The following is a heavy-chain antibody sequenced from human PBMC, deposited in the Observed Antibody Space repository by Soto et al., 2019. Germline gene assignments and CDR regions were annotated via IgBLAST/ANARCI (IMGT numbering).Heavy chain of an antibody. CDR3: AKDVSGPTRYCSSTSCYT. CDR2: SIPIFGTA. V-gene: IGHV1-69*13. D-gene: IGHD2-2*02. CDR1: GGTFNNYA. J-gene: IGHJ5*02. Sequence: VASVKVSCKASGGTFNNYAITWVRQAPGEGLEWVGGSIPIFGTASYAQKFQGRVTISVDESTSTAYMELSSLRSEDTAVYYCAKDVSGPTRYCSSTSCYTWGQGTLVTVSS.